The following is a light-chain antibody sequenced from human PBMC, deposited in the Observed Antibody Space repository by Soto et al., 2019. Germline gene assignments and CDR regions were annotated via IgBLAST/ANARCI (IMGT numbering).Light chain of an antibody. CDR1: QSVSSSY. CDR2: GAS. J-gene: IGKJ5*01. CDR3: QQYGSSPRIT. Sequence: PGERATLSCRASQSVSSSYLAWYQQKPGQAPRLLIYGASSRATGIPDRFSGSGSGTDFTLTISRLEPEDFAVYYCQQYGSSPRITFGQGTRLEIK. V-gene: IGKV3-20*01.